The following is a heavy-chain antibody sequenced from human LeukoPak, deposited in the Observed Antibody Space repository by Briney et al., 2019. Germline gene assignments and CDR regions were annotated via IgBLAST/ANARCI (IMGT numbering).Heavy chain of an antibody. Sequence: GGSLRLSCAASGFTFNTYGMNWVRQAPGKGLEWVAIIWYDGSIQKYADSLKGRFIISRDNSKNTLYLQMNSLRAEDAAVYYCARESYYYDSSGPFDYWGQGTLVTVSS. CDR1: GFTFNTYG. V-gene: IGHV3-33*01. CDR3: ARESYYYDSSGPFDY. D-gene: IGHD3-22*01. J-gene: IGHJ4*02. CDR2: IWYDGSIQ.